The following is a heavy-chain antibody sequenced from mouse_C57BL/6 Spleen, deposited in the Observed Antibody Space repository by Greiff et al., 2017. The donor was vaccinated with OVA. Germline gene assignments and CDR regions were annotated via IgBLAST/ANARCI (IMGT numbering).Heavy chain of an antibody. J-gene: IGHJ4*01. CDR3: ARIWFTYAMDY. CDR2: IWSGGST. D-gene: IGHD2-2*01. Sequence: QVQLQQSGPGLVQPSQSLSITCTVSGFSLTSYGVHWVRQSPGKGLEWLGVIWSGGSTDYNAAFISRLSISKDNSKSQVFFKMNSLQADDTAIYYCARIWFTYAMDYWGQGTSVTVSS. CDR1: GFSLTSYG. V-gene: IGHV2-2*01.